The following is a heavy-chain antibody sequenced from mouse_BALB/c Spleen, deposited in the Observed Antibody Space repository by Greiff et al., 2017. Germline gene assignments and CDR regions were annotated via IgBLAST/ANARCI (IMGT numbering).Heavy chain of an antibody. CDR1: GYTFTSYW. D-gene: IGHD1-2*01. CDR2: INPSNGRT. J-gene: IGHJ1*01. CDR3: ARGGFITTAHWYFDV. Sequence: QVQLQQPGAELVKPGASVKLSCKASGYTFTSYWMHWVKQRPGQGLEWIGEINPSNGRTNYNEKFKSKATLTVDKSSSTAYMQLSSLTSEDSAVYYCARGGFITTAHWYFDVWGAGTTVTVSS. V-gene: IGHV1S81*02.